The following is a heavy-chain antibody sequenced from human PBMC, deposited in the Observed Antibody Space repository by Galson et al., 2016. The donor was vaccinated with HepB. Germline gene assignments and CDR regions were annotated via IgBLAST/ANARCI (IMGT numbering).Heavy chain of an antibody. CDR2: IYPGDSDT. Sequence: QSGAEVKKPGESLKISCKASGYIFINYWIGWVRQMPGKGLEWMGIIYPGDSDTRYSPSFQGQVTISADKSISTAYLQWSSLKASDTATYYCARQSYYHYTMDVWGKGTTVTVSS. CDR3: ARQSYYHYTMDV. J-gene: IGHJ6*04. CDR1: GYIFINYW. V-gene: IGHV5-51*01.